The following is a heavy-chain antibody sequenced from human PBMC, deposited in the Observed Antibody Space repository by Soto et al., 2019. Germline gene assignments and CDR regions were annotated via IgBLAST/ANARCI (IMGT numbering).Heavy chain of an antibody. CDR2: IYRTGST. CDR3: ASRDPGTSVDY. D-gene: IGHD1-7*01. V-gene: IGHV4-4*02. CDR1: GGSFTSNNW. Sequence: QVQLQESGPGLVKPSGTLSLTCAVSGGSFTSNNWWTWVRQPPGQGLEWIGEIYRTGSTNYNPSLKSRVTISLAKSENQFSLKVTSLTAADPAVYYCASRDPGTSVDYWGQGTLVTVSS. J-gene: IGHJ4*02.